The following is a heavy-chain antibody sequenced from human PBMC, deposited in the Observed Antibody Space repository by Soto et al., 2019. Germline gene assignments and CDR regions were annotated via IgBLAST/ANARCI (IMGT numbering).Heavy chain of an antibody. CDR1: GATFGSHG. Sequence: SVKLSCKASGATFGSHGIAWVRQAPGQGLEWMGGLIAMLGTPTYARKVQGRATITAGESLTSSYLELRSLRSEDTAVYFCARGAMANFDYWGQGTVVTVSS. D-gene: IGHD5-18*01. CDR2: LIAMLGTP. J-gene: IGHJ4*02. CDR3: ARGAMANFDY. V-gene: IGHV1-69*13.